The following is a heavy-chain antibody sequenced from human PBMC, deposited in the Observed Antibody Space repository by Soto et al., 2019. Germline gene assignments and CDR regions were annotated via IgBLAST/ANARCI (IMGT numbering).Heavy chain of an antibody. Sequence: QFHLVRSGAEVKNPGASVKVSCKASGYTFTRYGIGWARQAPGQGLEWMGWINTYNGNTNYAQNVQGRVTLTTDTSTSTAYMELRSLRSNDTAIYYCAMVDVYVTPSPQDVWGQGTTVSVSS. V-gene: IGHV1-18*01. CDR2: INTYNGNT. D-gene: IGHD3-16*01. CDR1: GYTFTRYG. J-gene: IGHJ6*02. CDR3: AMVDVYVTPSPQDV.